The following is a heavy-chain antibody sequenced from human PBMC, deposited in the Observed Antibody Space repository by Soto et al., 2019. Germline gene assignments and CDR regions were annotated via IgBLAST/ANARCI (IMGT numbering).Heavy chain of an antibody. CDR3: ARDLGYSGYDSVDGMDV. J-gene: IGHJ6*02. Sequence: GGTLRLSCAASGFTFSSYAMHWVRQAPGKGLEWVAVISYDGSNKYYADSVKGRFTISRDNSKNTLYLQMNSLRAEDTAVYYCARDLGYSGYDSVDGMDVWGQGTTVTVSS. CDR2: ISYDGSNK. V-gene: IGHV3-30-3*01. CDR1: GFTFSSYA. D-gene: IGHD5-12*01.